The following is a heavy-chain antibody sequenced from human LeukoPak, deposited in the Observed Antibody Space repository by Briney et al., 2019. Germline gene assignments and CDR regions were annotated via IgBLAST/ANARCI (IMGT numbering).Heavy chain of an antibody. CDR3: ARGSEWLRVYAFDI. CDR2: ISSSRSSI. J-gene: IGHJ3*02. CDR1: GFTFSSNS. Sequence: GGSLRLSCAASGFTFSSNSLHWVRQAPGKGLEWVSYISSSRSSIYYADSVKGRFTISRDNAKNSLYLQMNSLRVEDSAVYYCARGSEWLRVYAFDIWGQGTMVTVSS. V-gene: IGHV3-48*01. D-gene: IGHD5-12*01.